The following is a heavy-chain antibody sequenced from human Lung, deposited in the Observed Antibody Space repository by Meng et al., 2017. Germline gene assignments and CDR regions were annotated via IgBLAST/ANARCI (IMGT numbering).Heavy chain of an antibody. CDR2: IIPILERA. Sequence: QVQLVPSGAEVKKPGSSVKVACKASGVTVSRYSFSWVRQAPGQGLEWMGRIIPILERANYAQKFQGRVTITADISTTTAYMEMRSLRSEDTAVYYCASAMGNYVPATNEWTPSYFDYWGRGTLVTVSS. CDR1: GVTVSRYS. CDR3: ASAMGNYVPATNEWTPSYFDY. V-gene: IGHV1-69*02. D-gene: IGHD3-16*01. J-gene: IGHJ4*02.